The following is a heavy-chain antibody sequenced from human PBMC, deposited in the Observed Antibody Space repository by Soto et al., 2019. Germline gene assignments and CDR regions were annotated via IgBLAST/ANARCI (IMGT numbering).Heavy chain of an antibody. J-gene: IGHJ5*02. D-gene: IGHD6-13*01. CDR2: IYYSGST. CDR1: GGSISRYY. V-gene: IGHV4-59*12. Sequence: ASETLSLTCPVSGGSISRYYWSWIRQPPGKGLEWIGYIYYSGSTYYNPSLKSRVTISVDTSKNQFSLKLSSVTAADTAVYYCARGGIAAAGHNWFDPWGQGTLVTVSS. CDR3: ARGGIAAAGHNWFDP.